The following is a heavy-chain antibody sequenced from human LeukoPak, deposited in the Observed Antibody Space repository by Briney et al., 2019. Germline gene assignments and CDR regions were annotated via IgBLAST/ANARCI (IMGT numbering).Heavy chain of an antibody. D-gene: IGHD3-10*01. V-gene: IGHV3-33*01. CDR3: ATTMVRGVYDHWYFDL. CDR1: GFTFSSYG. J-gene: IGHJ2*01. CDR2: IWYDGSNK. Sequence: PGGSLRLPCAASGFTFSSYGMHWVRQAPGKGLEWVAVIWYDGSNKYYADSVKGRFTISKDNSKNTLYLQMNSLRAEDTAVYYCATTMVRGVYDHWYFDLWGRGTLVTVSS.